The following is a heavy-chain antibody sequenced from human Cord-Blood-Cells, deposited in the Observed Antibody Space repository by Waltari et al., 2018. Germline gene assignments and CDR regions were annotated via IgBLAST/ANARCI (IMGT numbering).Heavy chain of an antibody. J-gene: IGHJ4*02. CDR3: ASYDSSGLYFDY. D-gene: IGHD3-22*01. Sequence: QLQLQESGPGLVKPSETLSLTCTVSGGSISSSSYYWGWIRQPPGKGLEWIGSIYYSGSTYDNPSLKSRVTISVDTSKNQFSLKLSSVTAADTAVYYCASYDSSGLYFDYWGQGTLVTVSS. V-gene: IGHV4-39*07. CDR2: IYYSGST. CDR1: GGSISSSSYY.